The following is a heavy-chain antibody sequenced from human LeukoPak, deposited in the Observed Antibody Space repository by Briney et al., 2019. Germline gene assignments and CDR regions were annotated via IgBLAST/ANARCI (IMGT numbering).Heavy chain of an antibody. CDR2: IYYSGST. J-gene: IGHJ5*02. CDR3: ARGGVRSYGSNWFDP. CDR1: GGSISSYY. Sequence: SETLSLTCTVSGGSISSYYWSWIRQPPGKGLEWIGYIYYSGSTNYNPSLKSRVTISVDTSKNQFSLKLGSVTAADTAVYYCARGGVRSYGSNWFDPWGQGTLVAVSS. V-gene: IGHV4-59*01. D-gene: IGHD5-18*01.